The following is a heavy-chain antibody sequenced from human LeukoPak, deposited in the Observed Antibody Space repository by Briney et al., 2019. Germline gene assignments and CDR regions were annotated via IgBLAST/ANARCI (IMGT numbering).Heavy chain of an antibody. D-gene: IGHD3-16*01. CDR3: ARDPWGSYYFDY. Sequence: SAKVSCKASGGTFSSYAISWVRQAPGQGLEWMGGIIPIFGTANYAQKFQGRVTITADESTSTAYMELSSLRSEDTAVYYCARDPWGSYYFDYWGQGTLVTVSS. V-gene: IGHV1-69*13. CDR1: GGTFSSYA. CDR2: IIPIFGTA. J-gene: IGHJ4*02.